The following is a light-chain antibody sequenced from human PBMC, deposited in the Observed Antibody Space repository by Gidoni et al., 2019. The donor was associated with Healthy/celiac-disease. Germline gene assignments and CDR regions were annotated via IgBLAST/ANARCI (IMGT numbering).Light chain of an antibody. J-gene: IGKJ1*01. V-gene: IGKV1-5*03. CDR1: LSISSW. Sequence: IQITQSPSTLSASVGDRVTITCRASLSISSWLAWYQQKPGKAPKLLIYKASSLESGVPSRFSGRGSGTEFTLTISSLQPDDFATYYCQQYNSYPSTFGQGTKVEIK. CDR2: KAS. CDR3: QQYNSYPST.